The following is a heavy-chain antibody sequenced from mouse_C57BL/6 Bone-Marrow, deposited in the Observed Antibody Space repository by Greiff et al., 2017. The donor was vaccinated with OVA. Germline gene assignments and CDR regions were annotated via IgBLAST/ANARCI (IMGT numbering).Heavy chain of an antibody. V-gene: IGHV5-6*02. CDR3: ARRGSSYVGWFAY. D-gene: IGHD1-1*01. CDR1: GFTFSSYG. Sequence: EVKLVESGGDLVQPGGSLKLSCAASGFTFSSYGMSWVRQTPDKRLEWVATISSGGSYTYYPDRVKGRFIISRDNAKNTLYLQMSSLKSEDTAMDCWARRGSSYVGWFAYWGQGTMVTVSA. CDR2: ISSGGSYT. J-gene: IGHJ3*01.